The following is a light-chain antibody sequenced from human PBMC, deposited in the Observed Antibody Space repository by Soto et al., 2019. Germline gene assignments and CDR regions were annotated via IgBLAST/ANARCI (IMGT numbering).Light chain of an antibody. J-gene: IGLJ2*01. V-gene: IGLV2-23*01. CDR1: SNDVGTYNL. CDR3: CSYGRSVV. Sequence: QSALTQPASVSGSPGQSITISCTGISNDVGTYNLVSWYQHHPGKAPKLIIYEASKRPSGVPNRFSGSKSGNTASLTISGLHAEDEADHYCCSYGRSVVFGGGTKVTVL. CDR2: EAS.